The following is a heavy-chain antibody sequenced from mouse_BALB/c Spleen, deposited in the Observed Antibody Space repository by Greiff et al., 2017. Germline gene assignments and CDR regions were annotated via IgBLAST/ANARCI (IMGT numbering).Heavy chain of an antibody. V-gene: IGHV5-6-5*01. D-gene: IGHD4-1*01. CDR2: ISSGGST. CDR3: ARGELGFDY. Sequence: EVHLVESGGGLVKPGGSLKLSCAASGFTFSSYAMSWVRQTPEKRLEWVASISSGGSTYYPDSVKGRFTISRDNARNILYLQMSSLRSEDTAMYYCARGELGFDYWGQGTTLTVSS. J-gene: IGHJ2*01. CDR1: GFTFSSYA.